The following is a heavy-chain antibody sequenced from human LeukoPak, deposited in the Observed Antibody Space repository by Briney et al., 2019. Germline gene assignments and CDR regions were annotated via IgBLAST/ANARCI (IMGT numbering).Heavy chain of an antibody. V-gene: IGHV3-7*03. CDR3: AKDLSGGSYYGPFDD. D-gene: IGHD1-26*01. CDR2: IRQDGSDK. J-gene: IGHJ4*02. CDR1: GFTFTTYW. Sequence: GGSLRLSCTASGFTFTTYWMSWVRQAPGRGLEWVASIRQDGSDKYYVDSVKGRFTISRDKSKNSLYLQMNSLRPEDTAFYYCAKDLSGGSYYGPFDDWGQGTLVTVSP.